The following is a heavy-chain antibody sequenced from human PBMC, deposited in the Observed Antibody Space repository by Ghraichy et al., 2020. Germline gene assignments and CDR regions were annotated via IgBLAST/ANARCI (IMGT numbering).Heavy chain of an antibody. D-gene: IGHD4-23*01. Sequence: GGSLRLSCAASGFTVSSNYMSWVRQAPGKGLEWVSVIYSGGSTYYADSVKGRFTISRDNSKNTLYLQMNSLRAEDTAVYYCAREDYGGNSKADYYYGMDVWGQGTTVTVSS. CDR1: GFTVSSNY. V-gene: IGHV3-53*01. J-gene: IGHJ6*02. CDR2: IYSGGST. CDR3: AREDYGGNSKADYYYGMDV.